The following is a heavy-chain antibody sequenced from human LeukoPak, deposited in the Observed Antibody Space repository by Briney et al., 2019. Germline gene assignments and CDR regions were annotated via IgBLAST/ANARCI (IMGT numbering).Heavy chain of an antibody. V-gene: IGHV1-8*01. CDR3: ASGQDLLVEGTFDY. CDR1: GYTFTSYD. CDR2: MNPNSGNT. J-gene: IGHJ4*02. D-gene: IGHD2-8*02. Sequence: GASVKVSCKASGYTFTSYDINWVRQATGQGLEWMGWMNPNSGNTGYAQKFQGRVTMTRNTSISTAYMELNSLRAEDTAVYHCASGQDLLVEGTFDYWGQGTLITVSS.